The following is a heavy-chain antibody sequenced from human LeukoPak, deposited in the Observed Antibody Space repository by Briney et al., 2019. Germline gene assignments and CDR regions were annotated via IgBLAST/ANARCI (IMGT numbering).Heavy chain of an antibody. Sequence: SVKVSCKASGGTFSSYTISWVRQAPGQGLEWMGGIIPIFGTANYAQKFQGRVTITADESTSTAYMELSSLRSEDTAVYYCARPNTFYYGSGSHFLITYLDSWGQGTLVTVSS. CDR2: IIPIFGTA. J-gene: IGHJ4*02. CDR3: ARPNTFYYGSGSHFLITYLDS. V-gene: IGHV1-69*13. D-gene: IGHD3-10*01. CDR1: GGTFSSYT.